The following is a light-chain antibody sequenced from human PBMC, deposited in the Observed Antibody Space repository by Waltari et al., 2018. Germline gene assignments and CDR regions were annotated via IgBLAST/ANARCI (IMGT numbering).Light chain of an antibody. J-gene: IGKJ5*01. CDR1: RGISSY. CDR3: QEVNSYPSIT. Sequence: QLTQSPSFLSASVGDRVTISCRSSRGISSYLAWYQQKPGKAPRLLIYAGSTRHSGVPSRFSGSGSGTEFTLTISSLQPEDFATYYCQEVNSYPSITFGQGTRLE. CDR2: AGS. V-gene: IGKV1-9*01.